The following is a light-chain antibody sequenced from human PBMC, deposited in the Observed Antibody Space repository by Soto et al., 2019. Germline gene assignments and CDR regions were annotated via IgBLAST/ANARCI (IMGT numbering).Light chain of an antibody. CDR3: QQTYSGPLT. Sequence: DIQMTQSPSSLSASVGDRVTITCRASQSISIYLNWYQQKPGKAPKVLIYTASSLQSGVPSRFSGIGSGTDFTLSISSLQPEDFATYYCQQTYSGPLTLGGGTKVEIK. CDR2: TAS. CDR1: QSISIY. V-gene: IGKV1-39*01. J-gene: IGKJ4*01.